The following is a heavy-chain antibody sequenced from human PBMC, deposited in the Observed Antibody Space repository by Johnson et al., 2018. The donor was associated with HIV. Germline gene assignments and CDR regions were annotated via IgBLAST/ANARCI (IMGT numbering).Heavy chain of an antibody. CDR3: AGILLGYCRA. D-gene: IGHD2-15*01. Sequence: VQLVESGGGVVQPGRSLRLSCAASGFTFSTYAMHWVRQAPGKGLEWVSAISGSGGSTYYAGSVKGRFTISRDNSKNTLYLQMNSLRDDDAAVYYCAGILLGYCRAWGQGTMVTVSS. CDR2: ISGSGGST. V-gene: IGHV3-23*04. J-gene: IGHJ3*01. CDR1: GFTFSTYA.